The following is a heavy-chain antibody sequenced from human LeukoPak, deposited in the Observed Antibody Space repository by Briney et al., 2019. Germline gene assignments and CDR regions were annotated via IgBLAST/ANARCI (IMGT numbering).Heavy chain of an antibody. CDR2: IIPIFGTA. D-gene: IGHD1-1*01. CDR1: GGTFSSYA. V-gene: IGHV1-69*06. J-gene: IGHJ4*02. CDR3: ARGSDHWNDEYGSGLFDY. Sequence: SVKVSCKASGGTFSSYAISWVRQAPGQGLEWMGGIIPIFGTANYAQKFQGRVTITADKSTSTAYMELSSLRSEDTAVYYCARGSDHWNDEYGSGLFDYWGQGTLVTVSS.